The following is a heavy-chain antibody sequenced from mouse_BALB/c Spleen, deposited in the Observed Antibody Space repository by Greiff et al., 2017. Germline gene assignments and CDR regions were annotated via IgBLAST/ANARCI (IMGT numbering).Heavy chain of an antibody. CDR1: GYTFTSYW. J-gene: IGHJ4*01. D-gene: IGHD1-1*01. Sequence: EVQLQESGTVLARPGASVKMSCKASGYTFTSYWMHWVKQRPGQGLEWIGAIYPGNSDTSYNQKFKGKAKLTAVTSTSTAYMELSSLTNEDSAVYYCTSITTVVPYAMDYWGQGTSVTVSS. V-gene: IGHV1-5*01. CDR3: TSITTVVPYAMDY. CDR2: IYPGNSDT.